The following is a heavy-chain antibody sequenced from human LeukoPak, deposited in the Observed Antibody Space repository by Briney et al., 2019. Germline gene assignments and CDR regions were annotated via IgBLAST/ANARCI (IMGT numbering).Heavy chain of an antibody. CDR2: IVVGSGNT. D-gene: IGHD1-26*01. Sequence: AASVKVSCKASGFTFTSSAVQWVRQARGQRLEWIGWIVVGSGNTNYAQKFQGRVTMTRDTSTSTVYMELSSLRSEDTAVYYCARDDREWELAYWGQGTLVTVSS. CDR1: GFTFTSSA. V-gene: IGHV1-58*01. J-gene: IGHJ4*02. CDR3: ARDDREWELAY.